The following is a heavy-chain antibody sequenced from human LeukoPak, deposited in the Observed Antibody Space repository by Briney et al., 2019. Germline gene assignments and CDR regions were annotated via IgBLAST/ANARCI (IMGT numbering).Heavy chain of an antibody. CDR3: AREGVGYYGSSGPGDAFDI. D-gene: IGHD3-22*01. Sequence: GGSLRLSCAASGFTFSRHWVSWGRQAPGKGLEWVARINGDGSEKDYVDSVKGRFTISSDNAKNLLYLQMNSLRAEDTALYYCAREGVGYYGSSGPGDAFDIWGQGTMVTVSS. CDR1: GFTFSRHW. J-gene: IGHJ3*02. V-gene: IGHV3-7*05. CDR2: INGDGSEK.